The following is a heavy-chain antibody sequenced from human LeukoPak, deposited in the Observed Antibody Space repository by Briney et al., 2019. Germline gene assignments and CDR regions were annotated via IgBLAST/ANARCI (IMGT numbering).Heavy chain of an antibody. CDR3: AREERDGYNYYWYFDL. D-gene: IGHD5-24*01. CDR1: GFTSSTYT. J-gene: IGHJ2*01. CDR2: ISSSGLYI. Sequence: GGSLRLSCEVSGFTSSTYTMNWVRQAPGKGLEWVSSISSSGLYIYYADSVKGRFTISRDNAKNSLYLQMSSLRAEDTAVYYCAREERDGYNYYWYFDLWGRGTLVTVS. V-gene: IGHV3-21*01.